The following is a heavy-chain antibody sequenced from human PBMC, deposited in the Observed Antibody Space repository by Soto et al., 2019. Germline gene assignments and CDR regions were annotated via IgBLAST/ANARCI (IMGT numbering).Heavy chain of an antibody. CDR1: GGSISSGDYY. CDR3: ARVATGRRFDP. Sequence: SETLSLTFTVSGGSISSGDYYWSWIRHPPGKGLEWIGYIYYSGSTYYNPSLKSRVTISVDTSKNQFSLKLSSVTAADTAVYYCARVATGRRFDPWGQGTLVTAPQ. J-gene: IGHJ5*02. CDR2: IYYSGST. V-gene: IGHV4-30-4*01. D-gene: IGHD1-26*01.